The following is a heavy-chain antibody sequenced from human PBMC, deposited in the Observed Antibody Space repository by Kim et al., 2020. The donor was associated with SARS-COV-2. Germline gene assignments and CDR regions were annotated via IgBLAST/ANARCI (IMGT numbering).Heavy chain of an antibody. J-gene: IGHJ4*02. V-gene: IGHV1-69*13. Sequence: SVKVSCKASGGTFSSYAISWVRQAPGQGLEWMGGIIPIFGTANYAQKFQGRVTITADESTSTAYMELSSLRSEDTAVYYCARASAWGSSWYYFDYWGQGTLVTVSS. CDR2: IIPIFGTA. CDR3: ARASAWGSSWYYFDY. CDR1: GGTFSSYA. D-gene: IGHD6-13*01.